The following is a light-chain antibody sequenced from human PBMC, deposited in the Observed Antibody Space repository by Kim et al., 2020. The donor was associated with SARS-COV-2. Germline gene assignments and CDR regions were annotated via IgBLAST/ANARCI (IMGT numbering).Light chain of an antibody. CDR1: SSNIGSKT. CDR3: ATWDDSLNAVV. J-gene: IGLJ2*01. CDR2: SHN. V-gene: IGLV1-44*01. Sequence: QPVLTQPPSASGTPGQRVTISCSGSSSNIGSKTVNWYHQLPGTAPKLLIYSHNQRPSGVPDRFSGSKSGTSASLAISGLQPEDEADYYCATWDDSLNAVVFGGGTQLTVL.